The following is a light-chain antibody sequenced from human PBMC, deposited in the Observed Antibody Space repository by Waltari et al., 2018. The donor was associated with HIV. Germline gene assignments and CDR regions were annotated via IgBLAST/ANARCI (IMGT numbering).Light chain of an antibody. Sequence: SYELTQPPSVSVSPGQTPRITCSGDALPKQYAYWYHQKPGQAPVLVIYKETERPSGIPERFGVSSSGTRVTLTISGFQAEDESDYYCQSADSSGTWVFGGGTKLTVL. V-gene: IGLV3-25*03. CDR2: KET. J-gene: IGLJ3*02. CDR1: ALPKQY. CDR3: QSADSSGTWV.